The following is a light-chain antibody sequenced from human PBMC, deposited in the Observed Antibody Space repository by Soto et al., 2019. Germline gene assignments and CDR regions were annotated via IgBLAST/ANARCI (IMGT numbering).Light chain of an antibody. CDR1: QSVSSY. CDR3: QQRSNWPREIT. Sequence: EIVFTQSPATLSLSPGERATLSCRASQSVSSYLAWYQQKPGQAPRLLIYDASNRATGIPARFSGSGSGTDFTLTISSLEPEDFAVYYCQQRSNWPREITFGQGTRLEIK. CDR2: DAS. V-gene: IGKV3-11*01. J-gene: IGKJ5*01.